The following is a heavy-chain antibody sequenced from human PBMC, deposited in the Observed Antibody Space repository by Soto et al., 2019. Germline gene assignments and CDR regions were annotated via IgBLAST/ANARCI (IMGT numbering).Heavy chain of an antibody. J-gene: IGHJ4*02. CDR3: ARGRYGDY. V-gene: IGHV1-18*01. Sequence: QVHLVQYGAEVKKPGASVKVSCKASGYTWTSYGITWVRQAPGQGLEWMGWISAHHGNTDYAQKLQGRVIVTRDTSTSTAYMELRSLISDDTAVYYCARGRYGDYWGQGALVTVSS. CDR2: ISAHHGNT. CDR1: GYTWTSYG. D-gene: IGHD1-1*01.